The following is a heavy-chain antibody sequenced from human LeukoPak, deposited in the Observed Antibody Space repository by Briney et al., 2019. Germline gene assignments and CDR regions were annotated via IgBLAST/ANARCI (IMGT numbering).Heavy chain of an antibody. V-gene: IGHV4-59*01. CDR3: ARVNYYYDSSGYHLDYFDY. D-gene: IGHD3-22*01. CDR2: IYYSGST. J-gene: IGHJ4*02. CDR1: GGSISSYC. Sequence: SETLSLTCTVSGGSISSYCWSWIRQPPGKGLEWIGYIYYSGSTNYNPSLKSRVTISVDTSKNQFSLKLSSVTAADTAVYYCARVNYYYDSSGYHLDYFDYWGQGTLVTVSS.